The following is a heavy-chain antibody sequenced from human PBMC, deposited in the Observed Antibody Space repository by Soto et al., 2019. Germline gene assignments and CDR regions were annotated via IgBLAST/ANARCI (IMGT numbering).Heavy chain of an antibody. V-gene: IGHV4-39*01. CDR2: IYYSGST. CDR1: GGSISSSSYY. CDR3: ARHDLYDSSGYIH. J-gene: IGHJ4*02. D-gene: IGHD3-22*01. Sequence: PSETLSLTCTVSGGSISSSSYYWGWIRQPPGEGLEWIGSIYYSGSTYYNPSLKSRVTISVDTSKNQFSLKLSSVTAADTAVYYCARHDLYDSSGYIHWGQGTLVTVSS.